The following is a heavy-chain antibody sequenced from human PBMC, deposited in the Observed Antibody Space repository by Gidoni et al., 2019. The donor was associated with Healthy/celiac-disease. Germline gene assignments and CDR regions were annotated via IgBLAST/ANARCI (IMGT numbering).Heavy chain of an antibody. CDR3: AKGGAIFPEPYGSGSYYRV. D-gene: IGHD3-10*01. J-gene: IGHJ4*02. V-gene: IGHV3-30*18. CDR1: GFTFRSYG. Sequence: QVQLVESGGGVVQPGRSLRLSCAASGFTFRSYGMHWVRQAPGKGLEWVAVISYDGSNKYYADSVKGRFTISRDNSKNTLYLQMNSLRAEDTAVYYCAKGGAIFPEPYGSGSYYRVWGQGTLVTVSS. CDR2: ISYDGSNK.